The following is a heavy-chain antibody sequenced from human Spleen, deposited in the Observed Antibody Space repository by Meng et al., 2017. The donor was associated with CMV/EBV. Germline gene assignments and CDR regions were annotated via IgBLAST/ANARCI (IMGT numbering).Heavy chain of an antibody. V-gene: IGHV4-39*07. D-gene: IGHD2-15*01. CDR1: TNYH. Sequence: TNYHWGCIRQPPGKGLEWIGSIYYSGSTSYNPSLKSRVTISVDTSKSQFSLKLISVTAADTAVYYCARDRYCAGGTCFDGDRRFDHWGPGTLVTVSS. J-gene: IGHJ4*02. CDR3: ARDRYCAGGTCFDGDRRFDH. CDR2: IYYSGST.